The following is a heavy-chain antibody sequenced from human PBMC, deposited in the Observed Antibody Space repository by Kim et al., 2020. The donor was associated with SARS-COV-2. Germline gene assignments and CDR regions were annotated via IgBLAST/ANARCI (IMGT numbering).Heavy chain of an antibody. CDR2: IYWDDDK. J-gene: IGHJ4*02. V-gene: IGHV2-5*02. CDR3: AHYRPSFLGYCSGGSCYSDYFDY. D-gene: IGHD2-15*01. Sequence: SGPTLVNPTQTLTLTCTFSGFSLSTSGVGVGWIRQPPGKALEWLALIYWDDDKRYSPSLKSRLTITKDTSKNQVVLTMTNMDPVDTATYYCAHYRPSFLGYCSGGSCYSDYFDYWGQGTLVTVSS. CDR1: GFSLSTSGVG.